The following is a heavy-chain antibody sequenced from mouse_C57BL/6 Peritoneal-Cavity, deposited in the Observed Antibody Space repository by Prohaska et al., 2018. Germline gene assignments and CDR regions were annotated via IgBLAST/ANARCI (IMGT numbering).Heavy chain of an antibody. Sequence: QVQLQQPGAELVRPGSSVKLSCKASGYTFTSYWMHWVTQRPIQGLEWIGNIDTSDSETHYNQKFKDKGTVTVDKSASTAYMQLSSLTSEDSAVYYCARNGFAYWGQGTLVTVSA. V-gene: IGHV1-52*01. CDR3: ARNGFAY. CDR1: GYTFTSYW. CDR2: IDTSDSET. J-gene: IGHJ3*01.